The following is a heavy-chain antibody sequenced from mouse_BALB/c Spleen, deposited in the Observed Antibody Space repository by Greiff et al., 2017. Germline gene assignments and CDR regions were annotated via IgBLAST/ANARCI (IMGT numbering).Heavy chain of an antibody. CDR1: GFTFSSYT. CDR2: ISSGGSYT. V-gene: IGHV5-6-4*01. CDR3: TRVGRDYGRGFAY. Sequence: DVMLVESGGGFVKPGGSLKLSCAASGFTFSSYTMSWVRQTPEKRLEGFATISSGGSYTYYPDSVKGRFTISRDNAKYTLYLQISCLKSVDTAMYYCTRVGRDYGRGFAYWGQGTLVTVSA. J-gene: IGHJ3*01. D-gene: IGHD2-4*01.